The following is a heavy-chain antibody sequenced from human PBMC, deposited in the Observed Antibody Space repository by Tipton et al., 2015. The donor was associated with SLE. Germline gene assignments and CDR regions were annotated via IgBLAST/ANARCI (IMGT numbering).Heavy chain of an antibody. Sequence: LRLSCTVSGGSINSYYWSWIRQPPGKGLEWIGYIYYSGSTNYNPSLKSRVTISVDTSKNQFSLKLSSVTAADTAVYYCARVEGGIPFYYYYYMDVWGKGTTVTVSS. CDR2: IYYSGST. CDR1: GGSINSYY. J-gene: IGHJ6*03. V-gene: IGHV4-59*12. D-gene: IGHD3-16*01. CDR3: ARVEGGIPFYYYYYMDV.